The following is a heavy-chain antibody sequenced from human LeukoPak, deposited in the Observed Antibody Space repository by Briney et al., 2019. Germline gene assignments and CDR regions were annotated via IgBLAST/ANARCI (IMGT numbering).Heavy chain of an antibody. CDR3: AKTYDILYGMDV. CDR1: GYTFTSYD. D-gene: IGHD3-9*01. CDR2: MNPNSGNT. J-gene: IGHJ6*04. Sequence: PGASVKVSCKASGYTFTSYDINWVRQATGQGLEWMGWMNPNSGNTGYAQKFQGRVTMTRNTSISTAYMELSSLRAEDTAVYYCAKTYDILYGMDVWGKGTTVTVSS. V-gene: IGHV1-8*01.